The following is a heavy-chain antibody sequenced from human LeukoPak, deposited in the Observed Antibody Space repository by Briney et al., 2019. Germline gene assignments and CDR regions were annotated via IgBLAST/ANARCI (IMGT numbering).Heavy chain of an antibody. J-gene: IGHJ4*02. D-gene: IGHD5-12*01. Sequence: SETLSLTCTVSGGSISPYYWSWIRQPPGKGLEWIGYIHYSGTTNYNPSLKSRVTISVDTSKNQLSLNLSSVTAADTAVYYCARDSSGYDVTYYFDYSGQGTLVTVSS. V-gene: IGHV4-59*01. CDR2: IHYSGTT. CDR3: ARDSSGYDVTYYFDY. CDR1: GGSISPYY.